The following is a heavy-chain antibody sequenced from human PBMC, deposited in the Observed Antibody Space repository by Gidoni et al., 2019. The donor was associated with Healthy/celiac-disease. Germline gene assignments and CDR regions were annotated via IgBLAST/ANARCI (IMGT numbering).Heavy chain of an antibody. J-gene: IGHJ4*02. CDR3: AKDQPRKHLLVGATFIDY. V-gene: IGHV3-30*18. Sequence: QVQLVESGGGVVQPGRSLRLSCAASGFTFSSYGMHWVRQAPGKGLEWVAVISYDGSNKYYADSVKGRFTISRDNSKNTLYLQMNSLRAEDTAVYYCAKDQPRKHLLVGATFIDYWGQGTLVTVSS. D-gene: IGHD1-26*01. CDR1: GFTFSSYG. CDR2: ISYDGSNK.